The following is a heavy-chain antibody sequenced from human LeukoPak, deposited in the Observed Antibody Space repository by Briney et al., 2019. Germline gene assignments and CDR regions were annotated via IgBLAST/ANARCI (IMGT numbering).Heavy chain of an antibody. D-gene: IGHD6-13*01. Sequence: ASVKVSCKASGYTFTNYGINWVRQAPGQGLEWMRWINTNTGNPMYAQGFTGRFVFSLDTSVSTAYLQISSLKADDIAVYYCATRYSSSHYYYLDVWGKGTTVTVSS. CDR3: ATRYSSSHYYYLDV. CDR2: INTNTGNP. J-gene: IGHJ6*03. V-gene: IGHV7-4-1*02. CDR1: GYTFTNYG.